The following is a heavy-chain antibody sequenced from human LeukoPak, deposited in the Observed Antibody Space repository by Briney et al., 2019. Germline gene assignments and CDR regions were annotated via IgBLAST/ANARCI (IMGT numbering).Heavy chain of an antibody. CDR1: GYTFTSYG. V-gene: IGHV1-69*13. CDR2: IIPIFGTA. CDR3: ARVRHEGTLDY. J-gene: IGHJ4*02. Sequence: SVTVSCKASGYTFTSYGISWVRQAPGQGLEWMGGIIPIFGTANYAQKFQGRVTITADESTSTAYMELSSLRSEDTAVYYCARVRHEGTLDYWGQGTLVTVSS.